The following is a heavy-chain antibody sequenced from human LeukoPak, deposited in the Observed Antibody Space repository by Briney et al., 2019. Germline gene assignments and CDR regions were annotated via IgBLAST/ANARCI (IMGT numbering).Heavy chain of an antibody. D-gene: IGHD3-10*01. CDR2: ISQDGSEM. CDR1: GFTLISYW. J-gene: IGHJ4*02. V-gene: IGHV3-7*01. CDR3: ARLGPGMNFFYFDY. Sequence: PGGSLRLSCVASGFTLISYWMAWVRQAPGKGLEWVANISQDGSEMFFVDSMNGRLTISRDNAKNSLYLHINSLRSEDTAVYYCARLGPGMNFFYFDYWGQGTLVTVSS.